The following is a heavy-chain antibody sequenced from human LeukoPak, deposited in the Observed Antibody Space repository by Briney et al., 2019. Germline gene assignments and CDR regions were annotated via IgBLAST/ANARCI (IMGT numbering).Heavy chain of an antibody. CDR2: INHSGST. CDR3: ARRVRAVAADY. J-gene: IGHJ4*02. CDR1: GGSFSGYY. V-gene: IGHV4-34*01. Sequence: PETLSLTCAVYGGSFSGYYWSWLRQPPGTGLEWIGEINHSGSTNYNPSLKSRVTISVDTSKNQFSLKLSSVTAADTAVYYCARRVRAVAADYWGQGTLVTVSS. D-gene: IGHD6-19*01.